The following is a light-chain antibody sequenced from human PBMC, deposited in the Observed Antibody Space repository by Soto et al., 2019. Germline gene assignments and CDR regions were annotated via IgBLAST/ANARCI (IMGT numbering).Light chain of an antibody. V-gene: IGKV1-5*01. CDR3: QQDNSYPPT. Sequence: DIQMTQSPSTLSASVGDRVTITCRASQSISSWLAWYQQKPGKVPKLLIYDASSLESGVPSRFSGSGSGTEFTLTISSLQPDDFATYYCQQDNSYPPTFGQRTQLEIK. J-gene: IGKJ2*01. CDR1: QSISSW. CDR2: DAS.